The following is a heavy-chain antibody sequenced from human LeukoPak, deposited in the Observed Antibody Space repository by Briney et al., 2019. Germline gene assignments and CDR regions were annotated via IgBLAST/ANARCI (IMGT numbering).Heavy chain of an antibody. Sequence: ASVKVSCKASGGDLSRYGISWVRLAPGQGLEWMGGIIPIFGTKNYAQRFQGRVTITTDESTSAVYMELSSLRSEDRAVYYCARDRIPAAPSYSYFYMDVWGKGTTVTVSS. CDR3: ARDRIPAAPSYSYFYMDV. CDR2: IIPIFGTK. CDR1: GGDLSRYG. J-gene: IGHJ6*03. V-gene: IGHV1-69*05. D-gene: IGHD6-13*01.